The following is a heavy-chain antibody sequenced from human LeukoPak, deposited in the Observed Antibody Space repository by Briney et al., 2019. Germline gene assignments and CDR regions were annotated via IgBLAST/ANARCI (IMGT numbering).Heavy chain of an antibody. CDR3: ARDYGDLPARVPYFDY. Sequence: PGGSLRLSCAASGFTFSSYSMNWVRQAPGKALEWVSYISSSSSMIYYADSVKGRFTISRHHAKNSLYLQMKSMRDEDTAIYYCARDYGDLPARVPYFDYWGQGTLVSVSS. CDR1: GFTFSSYS. J-gene: IGHJ4*02. V-gene: IGHV3-48*02. D-gene: IGHD4-17*01. CDR2: ISSSSSMI.